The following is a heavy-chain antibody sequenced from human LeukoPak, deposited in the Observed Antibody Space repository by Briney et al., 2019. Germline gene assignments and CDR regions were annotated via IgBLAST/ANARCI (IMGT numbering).Heavy chain of an antibody. CDR1: GGSISSSNW. J-gene: IGHJ5*02. CDR3: ARQGKDYYDSSGYYVS. D-gene: IGHD3-22*01. V-gene: IGHV4-4*02. Sequence: SGTLSLTCAVSGGSISSSNWWSWVRQPPGKGLEWIGEIYHSGSTNYNPSLKSRVTISVDTSKNQFSLKLSSVTAADTAVYYCARQGKDYYDSSGYYVSWGQGTLVTVSS. CDR2: IYHSGST.